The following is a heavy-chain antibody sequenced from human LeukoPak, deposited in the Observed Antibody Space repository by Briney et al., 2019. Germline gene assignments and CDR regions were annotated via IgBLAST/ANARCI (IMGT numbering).Heavy chain of an antibody. V-gene: IGHV3-23*01. CDR1: GFTFSNYA. Sequence: GGSLRLSCAVSGFTFSNYAMTWVRQAPGKGLEWVSGISGSGGSTYYADSVKGGFTISRDNSKNALFLQMNSLSLEDTAVYYCAKDVVGAVPDAFDIWGQGTMVTVSS. J-gene: IGHJ3*02. D-gene: IGHD1-26*01. CDR2: ISGSGGST. CDR3: AKDVVGAVPDAFDI.